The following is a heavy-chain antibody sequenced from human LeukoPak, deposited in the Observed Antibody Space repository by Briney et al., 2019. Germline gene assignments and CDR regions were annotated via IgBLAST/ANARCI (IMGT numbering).Heavy chain of an antibody. V-gene: IGHV3-23*01. J-gene: IGHJ2*01. CDR1: GFTFGTYG. CDR2: ITGSSTWT. D-gene: IGHD7-27*01. Sequence: GGSLRLSCEASGFTFGTYGMTWVRQAPGKGLEWVSGITGSSTWTYYGDSVRGRFTISRDNSKNTLHLQMNNLTVDDTAIYYCARELVSLGTGYFDLWGRGTLVTGAS. CDR3: ARELVSLGTGYFDL.